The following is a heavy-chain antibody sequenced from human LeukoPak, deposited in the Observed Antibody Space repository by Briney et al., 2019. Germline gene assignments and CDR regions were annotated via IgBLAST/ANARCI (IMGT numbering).Heavy chain of an antibody. D-gene: IGHD6-19*01. J-gene: IGHJ6*02. CDR2: IYYSGST. Sequence: PSETLSLTCTVSGGSISSSSYYWGWIRQPPGKGLEWLGSIYYSGSTYYNPSLKSRVTISVDTSKNQFSLKLSSVTAADTAVYYCARSGWTGYYYYGMDVWGQGTTVTVSS. CDR3: ARSGWTGYYYYGMDV. V-gene: IGHV4-39*07. CDR1: GGSISSSSYY.